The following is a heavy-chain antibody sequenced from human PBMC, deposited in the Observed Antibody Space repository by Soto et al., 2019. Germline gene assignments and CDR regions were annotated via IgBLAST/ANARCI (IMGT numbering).Heavy chain of an antibody. D-gene: IGHD2-2*01. J-gene: IGHJ6*02. CDR1: GGSISSYY. V-gene: IGHV4-59*01. Sequence: PSETLSLTCTVSGGSISSYYWSWIRQPPGKGLEWIGYIYYSGSTNYNPSLKSRVTISVDTSKDQFSLKLSSVTAADTAVYYCARVIVVVPAAPQEDYYYGMDVWGQGTTVTVSS. CDR3: ARVIVVVPAAPQEDYYYGMDV. CDR2: IYYSGST.